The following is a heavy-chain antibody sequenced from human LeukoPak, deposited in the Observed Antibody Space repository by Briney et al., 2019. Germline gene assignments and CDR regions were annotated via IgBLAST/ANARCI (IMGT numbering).Heavy chain of an antibody. CDR1: GGSISDSYYY. CDR2: IYYSGSS. J-gene: IGHJ4*02. Sequence: SETLSLTCTVSGGSISDSYYYWGWIRQPPGKGLEWIGSIYYSGSSFYNPSLKSRVTISIDTSKNQFSLRLSSVTAADRAVYYCARRKRVDLSGADHRDYFDHWGQGTLVTVSP. D-gene: IGHD1-26*01. V-gene: IGHV4-39*07. CDR3: ARRKRVDLSGADHRDYFDH.